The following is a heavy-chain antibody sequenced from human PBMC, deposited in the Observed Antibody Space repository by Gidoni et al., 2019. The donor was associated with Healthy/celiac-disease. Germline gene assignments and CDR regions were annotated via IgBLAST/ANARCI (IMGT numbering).Heavy chain of an antibody. V-gene: IGHV3-48*03. Sequence: EVQLVESGGGLVQPGGSLRLSCAASGFTFSSYEMNWVRQAPGKGLEWVSYISSSGSTIYYADSVKGRFTISRDNAKNSLYLQMNSLRAEDTAVYYCARDWVVRGVRNWYFDLWGRGTLVTVSS. CDR2: ISSSGSTI. CDR1: GFTFSSYE. J-gene: IGHJ2*01. CDR3: ARDWVVRGVRNWYFDL. D-gene: IGHD3-10*01.